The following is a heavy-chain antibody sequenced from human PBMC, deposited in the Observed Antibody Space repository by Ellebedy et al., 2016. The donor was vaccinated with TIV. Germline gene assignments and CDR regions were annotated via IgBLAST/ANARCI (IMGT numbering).Heavy chain of an antibody. Sequence: GESLKISCAASGFTFSSYWMHWVRQAPGKGLVWVSRINSDGSSTNYADSVKGRFTISRDNAKNTLYLQMNSLRAEDTAVYYCACSRTFDYWGQGTLVTVSS. J-gene: IGHJ4*02. D-gene: IGHD6-19*01. CDR3: ACSRTFDY. CDR2: INSDGSST. V-gene: IGHV3-74*01. CDR1: GFTFSSYW.